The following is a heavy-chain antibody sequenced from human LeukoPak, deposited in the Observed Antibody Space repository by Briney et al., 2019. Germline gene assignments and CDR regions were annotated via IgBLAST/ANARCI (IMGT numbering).Heavy chain of an antibody. V-gene: IGHV1-2*02. Sequence: ASVKVSCKASGYTFTGYYMHWVRQAPGQGLEWMGWINPNSGGTNYAQKFQGRVTMTRDTSISTAYMELSRLRSDDTAVYYCARFIQGGYSDPESYNWFDPWGQGTLVTVSS. CDR1: GYTFTGYY. CDR2: INPNSGGT. D-gene: IGHD2-21*02. J-gene: IGHJ5*02. CDR3: ARFIQGGYSDPESYNWFDP.